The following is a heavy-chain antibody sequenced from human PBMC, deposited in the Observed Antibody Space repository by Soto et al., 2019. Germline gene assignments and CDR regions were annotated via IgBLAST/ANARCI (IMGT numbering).Heavy chain of an antibody. D-gene: IGHD4-17*01. CDR2: IIPIFGTA. CDR3: ARPTTVNTRYYYSGMDV. V-gene: IGHV1-69*13. J-gene: IGHJ6*02. Sequence: GASVKVSCKASGGTFSSYAISWVRQAPGQGLEWMGGIIPIFGTANYAQKFQGRVTITADESTSTAYMELSSLRSEDTAVYYCARPTTVNTRYYYSGMDVWGQGTTVTVYS. CDR1: GGTFSSYA.